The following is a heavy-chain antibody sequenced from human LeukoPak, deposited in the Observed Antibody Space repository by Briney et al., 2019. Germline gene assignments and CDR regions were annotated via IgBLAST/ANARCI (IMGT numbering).Heavy chain of an antibody. Sequence: SETLSLTCTVSGVSMSSYYWSWIRQPPGKGLEWIGYISYSGNSNYNPSLKSRVTMSVDTSKNQFSLRLSSVTAADTAVYYCARGWYTSGWFWFDPWGQGTLVTVSS. CDR3: ARGWYTSGWFWFDP. CDR1: GVSMSSYY. CDR2: ISYSGNS. J-gene: IGHJ5*02. V-gene: IGHV4-59*01. D-gene: IGHD6-19*01.